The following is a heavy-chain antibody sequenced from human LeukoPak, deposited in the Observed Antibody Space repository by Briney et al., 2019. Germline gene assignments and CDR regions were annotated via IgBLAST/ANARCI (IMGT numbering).Heavy chain of an antibody. CDR2: INHSGST. Sequence: SETLSLTCAVYGGSFSGYYWSWIRQPPGKGLEWIGEINHSGSTNYNPSLKSRVTISVDTSKNQFSLKLSSVTAADTAVYYCARDYYGSGSSYYYYYYGMDVWGHGTTVTVSS. CDR3: ARDYYGSGSSYYYYYYGMDV. V-gene: IGHV4-34*01. CDR1: GGSFSGYY. J-gene: IGHJ6*02. D-gene: IGHD3-10*01.